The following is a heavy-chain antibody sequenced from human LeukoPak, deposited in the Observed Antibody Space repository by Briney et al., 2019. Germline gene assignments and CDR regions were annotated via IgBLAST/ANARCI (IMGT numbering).Heavy chain of an antibody. V-gene: IGHV1-2*02. D-gene: IGHD3-16*01. CDR1: GYTFTGYY. J-gene: IGHJ4*02. CDR2: INPNSGGT. Sequence: ASVKVSCKASGYTFTGYYMHWVRQAPGQGLEWMGWINPNSGGTNYAQKFQGRVTMTRDTSIRTAYMELSRLRSDDTAVYYCARVGGRGGYYFDYWGQGTLVTVSS. CDR3: ARVGGRGGYYFDY.